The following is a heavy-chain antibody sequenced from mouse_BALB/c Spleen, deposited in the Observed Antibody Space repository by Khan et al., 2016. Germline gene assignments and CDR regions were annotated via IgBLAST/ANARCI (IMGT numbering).Heavy chain of an antibody. Sequence: EVQLQESGPGLVKPSQSLSLTCTVTGYSITSDYAWNWIRQFPGNKLEWMGYISYSGSTSYNPSLKSRIPITRDTSKNQFFLQLNPVTSEDTATYVCERSHYGENDAMDYWGQGTTLTVSS. CDR2: ISYSGST. D-gene: IGHD1-1*01. CDR1: GYSITSDYA. J-gene: IGHJ4*01. V-gene: IGHV3-2*02. CDR3: ERSHYGENDAMDY.